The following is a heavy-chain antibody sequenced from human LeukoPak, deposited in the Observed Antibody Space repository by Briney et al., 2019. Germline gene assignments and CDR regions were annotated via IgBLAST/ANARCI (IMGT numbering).Heavy chain of an antibody. D-gene: IGHD3-22*01. CDR2: IWYDGSNK. Sequence: GGSLRLSCAASGFTFSSYGMHWVRQAPGKVLEWVAVIWYDGSNKYYADSVKGRFTISRDNSKNTLYLQMNSLRAEDTAVYYCARGPDSIYDSSGYYLLPRLDYWGQGTLVTVSS. V-gene: IGHV3-33*01. J-gene: IGHJ4*02. CDR3: ARGPDSIYDSSGYYLLPRLDY. CDR1: GFTFSSYG.